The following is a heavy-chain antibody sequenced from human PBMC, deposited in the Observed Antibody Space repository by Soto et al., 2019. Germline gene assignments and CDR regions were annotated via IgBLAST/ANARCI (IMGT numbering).Heavy chain of an antibody. V-gene: IGHV3-30*03. D-gene: IGHD3-10*01. CDR2: ISYDGSNK. J-gene: IGHJ4*02. CDR1: GFPFSSYG. CDR3: VGGQYYFDS. Sequence: QVQLLESGGGVVQPGRSLRLSCAASGFPFSSYGRHWVREAPGKGLEWVEVISYDGSNKYYADSVKGRFTISIDNAARTLYLQMNSLRPEDTALYYCVGGQYYFDSRGQGTLVTVSP.